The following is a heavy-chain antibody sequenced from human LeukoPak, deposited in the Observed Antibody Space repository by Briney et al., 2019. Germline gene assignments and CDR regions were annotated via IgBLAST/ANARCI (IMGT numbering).Heavy chain of an antibody. Sequence: SQTLSLTCTVSGGSISSGSYYWSWIRQPAGKGLEWIGRIYTSGSTNYNPSLKSRVTISVDTSKNRFSLKLSSVTAADTAVYYCATDGGNSYYYYYMDVWGKGTSVSVSS. CDR3: ATDGGNSYYYYYMDV. J-gene: IGHJ6*03. D-gene: IGHD4-23*01. V-gene: IGHV4-61*02. CDR2: IYTSGST. CDR1: GGSISSGSYY.